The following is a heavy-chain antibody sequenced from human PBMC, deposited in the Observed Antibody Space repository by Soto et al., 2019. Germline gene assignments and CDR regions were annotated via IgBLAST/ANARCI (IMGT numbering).Heavy chain of an antibody. CDR1: GGSISSSSYY. CDR3: AMPGIAAAGWFPYYYYYGMDV. Sequence: SETLSLTCTVSGGSISSSSYYWGWIRQPPGKGLEWIGSIYYSGSTYYNPSLKSRVTISVDTSKNQFSLKLSSVTAADTAVYHCAMPGIAAAGWFPYYYYYGMDVWGQGTTVTVS. J-gene: IGHJ6*02. D-gene: IGHD6-13*01. CDR2: IYYSGST. V-gene: IGHV4-39*01.